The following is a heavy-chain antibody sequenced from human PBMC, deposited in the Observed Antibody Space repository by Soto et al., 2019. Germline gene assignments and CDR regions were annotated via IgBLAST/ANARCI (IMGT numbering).Heavy chain of an antibody. D-gene: IGHD2-2*01. Sequence: AAAMVSSRASCGTFTSCCIRCVRQAPAEGRQGRGGISAYSGSTNYAHKLQGRVTMTADTSTSTASMELRTVRSDGTAVYYCARDRIIGYCISTSCYGSWFDPWGQGTLVTVSS. J-gene: IGHJ5*02. V-gene: IGHV1-18*01. CDR1: CGTFTSCC. CDR2: ISAYSGST. CDR3: ARDRIIGYCISTSCYGSWFDP.